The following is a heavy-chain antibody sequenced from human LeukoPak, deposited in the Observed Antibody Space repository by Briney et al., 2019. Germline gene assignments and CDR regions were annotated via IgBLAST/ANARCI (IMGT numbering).Heavy chain of an antibody. J-gene: IGHJ4*01. CDR3: AKDPRAMGRYFFDD. CDR2: ISSSGETT. V-gene: IGHV3-23*01. D-gene: IGHD1-14*01. Sequence: GGSLRLSCVASQFTFHTYAMSWVRQRPGKRPEWVSMISSSGETTDYAESVKGRFIISRDNTKNTLYLQLESPRVDDTAIYYCAKDPRAMGRYFFDDWGQGSLVIVSS. CDR1: QFTFHTYA.